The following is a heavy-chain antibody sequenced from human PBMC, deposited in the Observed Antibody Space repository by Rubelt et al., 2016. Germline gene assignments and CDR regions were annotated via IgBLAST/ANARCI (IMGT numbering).Heavy chain of an antibody. Sequence: VRQAQGKGLEWVSTISGGGANTFYADSVKGRFTISRDNAKNSLYLQMNSLRVDDTGIYYCASRYHYGMDVWGQGTTVSVSS. V-gene: IGHV3-23*01. CDR2: ISGGGANT. D-gene: IGHD3-16*02. CDR3: ASRYHYGMDV. J-gene: IGHJ6*02.